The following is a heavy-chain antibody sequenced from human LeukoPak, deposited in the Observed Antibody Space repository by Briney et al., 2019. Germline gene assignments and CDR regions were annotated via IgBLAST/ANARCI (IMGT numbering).Heavy chain of an antibody. CDR2: IYHTGST. D-gene: IGHD3-3*01. J-gene: IGHJ4*02. Sequence: SETLSLTCAVYGGSFSNYYWSWIRQPPGKGLEWIGDIYHTGSTTYSPSLKSRVTISVDTSKNQFSLKLSSVTAADTAVYYCASWRGAYGQEWGFDYWGQGTLVTVSS. V-gene: IGHV4-34*01. CDR1: GGSFSNYY. CDR3: ASWRGAYGQEWGFDY.